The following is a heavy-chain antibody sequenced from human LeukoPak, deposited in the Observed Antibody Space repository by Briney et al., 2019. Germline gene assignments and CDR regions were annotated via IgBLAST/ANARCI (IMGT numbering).Heavy chain of an antibody. J-gene: IGHJ4*02. D-gene: IGHD6-13*01. V-gene: IGHV3-23*01. CDR1: GFTFSGYG. CDR3: AKMSAPAFFES. Sequence: GGSLRLSCAASGFTFSGYGMSWVRQAPGKELEWVSGISGSGTTTWYADSVKGRLTISRDNSKNTLYLQMNSLRVEDTAVYYCAKMSAPAFFESWGQGTLVTVSS. CDR2: ISGSGTTT.